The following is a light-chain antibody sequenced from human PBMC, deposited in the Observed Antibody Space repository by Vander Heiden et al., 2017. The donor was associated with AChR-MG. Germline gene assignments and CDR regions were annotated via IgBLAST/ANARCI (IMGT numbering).Light chain of an antibody. J-gene: IGLJ2*01. V-gene: IGLV2-23*01. CDR1: NSDVRPYTR. CDR2: EGS. Sequence: QSALTQPASVSGSPGQSITISCTGSNSDVRPYTRVYWYQQHPGKAPKLILYEGSERPSGVSNRFSGSKSGNTASLTISGLQAEDEADYYCCSYAGSTTFVVFGGGTKLTVL. CDR3: CSYAGSTTFVV.